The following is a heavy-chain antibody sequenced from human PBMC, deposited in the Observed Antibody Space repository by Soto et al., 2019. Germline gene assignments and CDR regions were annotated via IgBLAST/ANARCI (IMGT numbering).Heavy chain of an antibody. D-gene: IGHD6-25*01. CDR3: ARVSSAPNYYYYYMDV. J-gene: IGHJ6*03. CDR2: IYYSGST. CDR1: GGSISSGGYY. V-gene: IGHV4-31*03. Sequence: SETLSLTCTVSGGSISSGGYYWSWIRQHPGKGPEWIGYIYYSGSTYYNPSLKSRVTISVDTSKNQFSLKLSSVTAADTAVYYCARVSSAPNYYYYYMDVWGKGTTVTVSS.